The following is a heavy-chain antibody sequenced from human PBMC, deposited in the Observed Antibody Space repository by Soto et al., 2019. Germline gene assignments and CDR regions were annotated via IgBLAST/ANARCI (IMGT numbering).Heavy chain of an antibody. CDR2: INPNSGGT. V-gene: IGHV1-2*02. CDR3: ARVVQLWLGRFRRWFDP. D-gene: IGHD5-18*01. Sequence: QVQLVQSGAEVKKPGASVKVSCKASGYTFTGYYMHWVRQAPGQGLEWMGWINPNSGGTNYAQKFQGRVTMTRDTSISTAYMELRRVRSDDTAVYYCARVVQLWLGRFRRWFDPWGQGTLVTVSS. J-gene: IGHJ5*02. CDR1: GYTFTGYY.